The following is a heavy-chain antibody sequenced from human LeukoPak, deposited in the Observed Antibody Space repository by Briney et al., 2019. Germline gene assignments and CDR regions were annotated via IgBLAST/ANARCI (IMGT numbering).Heavy chain of an antibody. CDR3: AKEGRSLQTY. CDR1: GFTFSSYA. CDR2: IKEDGTE. V-gene: IGHV3-7*03. J-gene: IGHJ4*02. Sequence: GGSLRLSCAASGFTFSSYAMSWVRQAPGKGLEWVANIKEDGTETYVDSVKGRFTISRDNAKNSLYLQMNSLRVEDTAVYYCAKEGRSLQTYWGQGTLVTVSS. D-gene: IGHD5-24*01.